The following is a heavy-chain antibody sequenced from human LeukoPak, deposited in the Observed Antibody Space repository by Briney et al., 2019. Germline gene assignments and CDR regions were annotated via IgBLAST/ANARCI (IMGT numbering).Heavy chain of an antibody. Sequence: AGSNNYYTASVKGRFTISRDNSKNTLYMQMNSLRGEDTAVYYCAKDLRAMDPYYFASWGQGILVTASS. CDR3: AKDLRAMDPYYFAS. V-gene: IGHV3-30*10. J-gene: IGHJ4*02. CDR2: AGSNN. D-gene: IGHD5-18*01.